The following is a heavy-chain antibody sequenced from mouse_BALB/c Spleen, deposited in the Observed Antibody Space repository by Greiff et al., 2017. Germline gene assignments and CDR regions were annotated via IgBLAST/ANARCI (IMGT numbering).Heavy chain of an antibody. CDR3: ARNYDGYYVGDAMDY. CDR2: ISSGGSYT. CDR1: GFTFSSYG. D-gene: IGHD2-3*01. Sequence: DVHLVESGGDLVKPGGSLKLSCAASGFTFSSYGMSWVRQTPDKRLEWVATISSGGSYTYYPDSVKGRFTISRDNAKNTLYLQMSSLKSEDTAMYYCARNYDGYYVGDAMDYWGQGTSVTVSS. V-gene: IGHV5-6*01. J-gene: IGHJ4*01.